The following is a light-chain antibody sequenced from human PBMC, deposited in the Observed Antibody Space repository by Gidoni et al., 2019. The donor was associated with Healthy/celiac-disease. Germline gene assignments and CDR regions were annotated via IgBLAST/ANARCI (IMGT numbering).Light chain of an antibody. V-gene: IGKV1-5*03. CDR3: QQYNSYSPIT. CDR2: KAS. J-gene: IGKJ5*01. Sequence: IQMTQSPSTLSASVGDRVTITCRVSQSISSWLACYQQKPGKAPKLLIYKASSLKSGVPSRFSGSGSGTEFTLTISSLQPDDFATYCCQQYNSYSPITFGQGTRLEIK. CDR1: QSISSW.